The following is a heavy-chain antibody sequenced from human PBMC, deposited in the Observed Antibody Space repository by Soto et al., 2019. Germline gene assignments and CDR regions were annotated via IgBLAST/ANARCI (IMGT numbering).Heavy chain of an antibody. V-gene: IGHV4-38-2*02. CDR1: GFPISSPYS. Sequence: SETLSLTCLVSGFPISSPYSWGWIRQPPGKGLEWIGSISHTGTTSYSPSLTSRVSISVDTSKNQISLKLTSVTAADTAAYFCARVTMVIRDSDHFGVDVWGHGTTVTVSS. J-gene: IGHJ6*02. CDR2: ISHTGTT. CDR3: ARVTMVIRDSDHFGVDV. D-gene: IGHD4-17*01.